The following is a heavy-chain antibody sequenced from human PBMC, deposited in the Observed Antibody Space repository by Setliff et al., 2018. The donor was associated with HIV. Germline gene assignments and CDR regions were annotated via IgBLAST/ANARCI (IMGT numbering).Heavy chain of an antibody. CDR2: LSGGSSYI. V-gene: IGHV3-21*06. J-gene: IGHJ4*02. CDR3: ARWGSGSYERVFDY. Sequence: PGGSLRLSCAASGFTFSDYGMNWVRQAPGKGLEWVACLSGGSSYIHYADSMKGRFTISRDNANNLVYLQMNSLRVEDTAVYFCARWGSGSYERVFDYWGQGMLVTVSS. CDR1: GFTFSDYG. D-gene: IGHD1-26*01.